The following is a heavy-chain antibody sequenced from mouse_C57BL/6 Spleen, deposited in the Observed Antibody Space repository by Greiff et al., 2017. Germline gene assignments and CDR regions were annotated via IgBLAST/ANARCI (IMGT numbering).Heavy chain of an antibody. Sequence: QVQLQQPGAELVKPGASVKMSCKASGYTFTSYWITWVKQRPGQGLEWIGDIYPGSGSTNYNEKFKSKATLTVDTSSSTAYMQLSSLTSEDAAVYYCARGGGYSYAMDYWGQGTSVTVSS. D-gene: IGHD2-3*01. CDR3: ARGGGYSYAMDY. CDR1: GYTFTSYW. J-gene: IGHJ4*01. CDR2: IYPGSGST. V-gene: IGHV1-55*01.